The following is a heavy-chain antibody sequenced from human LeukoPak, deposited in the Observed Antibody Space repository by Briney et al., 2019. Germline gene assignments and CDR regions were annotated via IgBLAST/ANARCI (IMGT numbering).Heavy chain of an antibody. D-gene: IGHD3-10*01. J-gene: IGHJ5*02. CDR3: AKTYGSGSYYKGNWFDP. Sequence: PGGSLRLSCAASGFTVSNNYMSWVRQAPGKGLEWVSFIYSGATTYYADSVKGRFTISRDNSKNTLYLQMNSLRAEDTAVYYCAKTYGSGSYYKGNWFDPWGQGTLVTVSS. CDR1: GFTVSNNY. CDR2: IYSGATT. V-gene: IGHV3-66*01.